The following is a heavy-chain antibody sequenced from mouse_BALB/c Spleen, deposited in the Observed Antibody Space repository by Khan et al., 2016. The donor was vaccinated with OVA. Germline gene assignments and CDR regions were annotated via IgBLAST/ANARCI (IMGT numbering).Heavy chain of an antibody. CDR2: IDPENGNT. Sequence: IQLVQSGAELVRPSALVKLSCNVSGFSITDYYIHWVKQRPEQGLVWFGWIDPENGNTIYDPKFQGKANITADTSSNPAFLHFSCLTSEDTADCDSAGACYSPGVAYWGQGTLVTVSA. J-gene: IGHJ3*01. CDR3: AGACYSPGVAY. D-gene: IGHD2-12*01. CDR1: GFSITDYY. V-gene: IGHV14-1*02.